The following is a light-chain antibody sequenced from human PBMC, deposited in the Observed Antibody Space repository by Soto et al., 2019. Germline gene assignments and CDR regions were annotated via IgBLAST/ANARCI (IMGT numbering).Light chain of an antibody. Sequence: QSALTQPASVSGSPGQSITISCTGTSSDVGAYNYVSWYQQHPGKVPKLIIYDVSDRPSGVPQRFSGSKSGNTASLTISGLQTEDEADYYCSSDTSSSVVVFGGGTKLTVL. V-gene: IGLV2-14*03. CDR1: SSDVGAYNY. CDR3: SSDTSSSVVV. CDR2: DVS. J-gene: IGLJ3*02.